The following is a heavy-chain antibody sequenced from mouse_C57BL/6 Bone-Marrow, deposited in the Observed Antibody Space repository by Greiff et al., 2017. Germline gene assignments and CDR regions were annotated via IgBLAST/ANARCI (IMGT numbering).Heavy chain of an antibody. Sequence: EVKLVESGGGLVKPGGSLKLSCAASGFTFSSYAMSWVRQTPEKRLEWVATISDGGSYTYYPDNVKGRFTISRDNAKNNLYLQMSHLKSEDTAMYYCARAYGYYGYFDVWGTGTTVTVSS. CDR3: ARAYGYYGYFDV. CDR1: GFTFSSYA. CDR2: ISDGGSYT. D-gene: IGHD2-2*01. J-gene: IGHJ1*03. V-gene: IGHV5-4*03.